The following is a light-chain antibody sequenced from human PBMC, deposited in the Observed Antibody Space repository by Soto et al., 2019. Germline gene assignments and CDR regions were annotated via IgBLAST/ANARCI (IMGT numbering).Light chain of an antibody. Sequence: EIVLTQSPGTLSLSPGERATLSCRASQSVTSSYLAWYQQKPGQAPRLLMYAASSRATGIPDRFSGSGSGTDFTLTISRLEAEDFAVYSCQQSSSSPITFGQGTRLEI. CDR3: QQSSSSPIT. CDR2: AAS. V-gene: IGKV3-20*01. J-gene: IGKJ5*01. CDR1: QSVTSSY.